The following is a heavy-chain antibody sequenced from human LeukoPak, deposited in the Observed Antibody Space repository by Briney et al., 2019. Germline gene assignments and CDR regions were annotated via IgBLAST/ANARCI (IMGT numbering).Heavy chain of an antibody. CDR2: ISGSGGST. Sequence: PGGSLRLSCAASGFTFSNYGMHWVRQAPGKGLEWVSGISGSGGSTYYADSVKGRFTISRDNAKNSLYLQMNSLRAEDTAVYYCAELGITMIGGVWGKGTTVTISS. V-gene: IGHV3-23*01. CDR1: GFTFSNYG. J-gene: IGHJ6*04. D-gene: IGHD3-10*02. CDR3: AELGITMIGGV.